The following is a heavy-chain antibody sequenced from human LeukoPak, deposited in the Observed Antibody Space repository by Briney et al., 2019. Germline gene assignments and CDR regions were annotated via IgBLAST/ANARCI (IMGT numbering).Heavy chain of an antibody. D-gene: IGHD6-19*01. V-gene: IGHV3-21*01. CDR3: AREMGSSGWF. Sequence: GGSLRLSCAASGFTFSSYSMNWVRQAPGKGLEWVAAISTTSGNIYYADSVKGRFTISRDNAKNSLYLQMNSLRAEDTAVYYCAREMGSSGWFWGQGTLVTVSS. CDR1: GFTFSSYS. J-gene: IGHJ4*02. CDR2: ISTTSGNI.